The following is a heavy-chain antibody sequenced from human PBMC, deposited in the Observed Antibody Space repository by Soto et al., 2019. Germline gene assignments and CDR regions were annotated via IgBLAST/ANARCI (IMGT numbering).Heavy chain of an antibody. Sequence: PGGSLRLSCAASGFSFSNYAMNWVRQAPGKGLEWVSAISAGGSNTNYADSVKGRFTISSDNSKNTLYLQMNGLRADDTAVDYCAKEYSTSFDYWGQGTPVTVSS. CDR2: ISAGGSNT. D-gene: IGHD6-6*01. CDR1: GFSFSNYA. J-gene: IGHJ4*02. CDR3: AKEYSTSFDY. V-gene: IGHV3-23*01.